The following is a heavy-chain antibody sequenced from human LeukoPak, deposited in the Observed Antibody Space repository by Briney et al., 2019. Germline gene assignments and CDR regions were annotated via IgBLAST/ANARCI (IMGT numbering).Heavy chain of an antibody. CDR3: ARGLGSYPYYFDY. D-gene: IGHD1-26*01. J-gene: IGHJ4*02. Sequence: SETLSLTCTVSGGSISSYYWSWLRLPPGKGPEWIGSISYSGSTNYNPSLKSRGTISIDTSKNHFSLKVTSVTAADTAVYYCARGLGSYPYYFDYWGQGTLVTVSS. CDR1: GGSISSYY. CDR2: ISYSGST. V-gene: IGHV4-59*01.